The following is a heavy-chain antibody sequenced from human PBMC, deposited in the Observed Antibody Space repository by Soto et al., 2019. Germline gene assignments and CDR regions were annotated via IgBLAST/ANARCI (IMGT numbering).Heavy chain of an antibody. CDR3: ARNSAYNYGLFVY. CDR2: IDWDDDK. V-gene: IGHV2-70*11. D-gene: IGHD5-18*01. CDR1: GFSLSTDGMC. Sequence: SGPTLVNPTQTLTLTCTFSGFSLSTDGMCVSWIRQPPGKALEWLARIDWDDDKYYSISLKTRLTISKDTSKDQVVLTMTNMDPVDTATYYCARNSAYNYGLFVYWGQGALVTVSS. J-gene: IGHJ4*02.